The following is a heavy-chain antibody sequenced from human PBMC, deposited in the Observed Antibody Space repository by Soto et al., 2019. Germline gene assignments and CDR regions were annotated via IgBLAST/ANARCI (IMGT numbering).Heavy chain of an antibody. Sequence: QVHLVQSGVEVKTPGASVKVSCQASGYTFFTYDISWVRQAPGQGLEWLGWISTYSGDTKYAQKFQGIVTMTTDTSTTTASLQLRSLRSDDTAVYYCARHRGPTTSENWFDPWGQGTLVTVSS. D-gene: IGHD5-12*01. V-gene: IGHV1-18*01. CDR3: ARHRGPTTSENWFDP. CDR2: ISTYSGDT. CDR1: GYTFFTYD. J-gene: IGHJ5*02.